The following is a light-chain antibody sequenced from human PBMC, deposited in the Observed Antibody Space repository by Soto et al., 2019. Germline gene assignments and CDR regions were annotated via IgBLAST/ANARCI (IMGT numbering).Light chain of an antibody. CDR3: LQHNSYPYT. Sequence: DVQMTQSPSAMSASVGDRVTTTCRASQDISRFVAWFQQKPGKAPERLIYDTSTLQVGVPSRFSGGGSGTEFTLAIGGLQPEDFATYYCLQHNSYPYTFGQGTKLEIK. CDR2: DTS. CDR1: QDISRF. V-gene: IGKV1-17*03. J-gene: IGKJ2*01.